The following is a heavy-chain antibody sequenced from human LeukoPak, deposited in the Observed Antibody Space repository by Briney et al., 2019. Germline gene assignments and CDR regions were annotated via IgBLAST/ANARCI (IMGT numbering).Heavy chain of an antibody. V-gene: IGHV1-2*02. Sequence: ASVKVSCKASRYTFAGYYMHWVRQAPGQGLEWMGWINPHSGDTNYAQKFQGRVTMTRDTSTSTAYMEVSRLRSDDTAVYYCAKDMRSRGYSGYDCFDYWGQGTLVTVSS. CDR2: INPHSGDT. J-gene: IGHJ4*02. CDR1: RYTFAGYY. CDR3: AKDMRSRGYSGYDCFDY. D-gene: IGHD5-12*01.